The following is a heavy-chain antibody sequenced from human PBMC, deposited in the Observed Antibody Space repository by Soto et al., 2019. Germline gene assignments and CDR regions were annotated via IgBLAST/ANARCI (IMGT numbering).Heavy chain of an antibody. D-gene: IGHD1-26*01. CDR3: ARPIVGDNDGFDS. CDR2: TRNKANSYTT. Sequence: GGSLRLSCAASGFTFSDHYMDWVRQAPGKGLEWVGRTRNKANSYTTEYAASVKGRFTISRDDSKNSLYLQMNSLKTEDTAVYYCARPIVGDNDGFDSWGQGTRVTVS. CDR1: GFTFSDHY. J-gene: IGHJ3*02. V-gene: IGHV3-72*01.